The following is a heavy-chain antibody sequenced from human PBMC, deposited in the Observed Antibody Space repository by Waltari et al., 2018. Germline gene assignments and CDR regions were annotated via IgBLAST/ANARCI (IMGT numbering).Heavy chain of an antibody. J-gene: IGHJ5*02. V-gene: IGHV3-48*01. CDR1: GFTFSTYS. D-gene: IGHD2-8*02. CDR2: ISSSSTI. CDR3: ARGRTAGDNWFDP. Sequence: EVQLVESRGGLVQPGGSLRLSCAASGFTFSTYSMNWVRQAPGKGLEWLSYISSSSTIYYADSVKGRFTVSRDNAKNSVYLQMNTLRAEDTAVYYCARGRTAGDNWFDPWGQGTLVTVSS.